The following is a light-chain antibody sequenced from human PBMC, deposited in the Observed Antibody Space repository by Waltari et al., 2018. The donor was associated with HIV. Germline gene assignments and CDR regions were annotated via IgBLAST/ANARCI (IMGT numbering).Light chain of an antibody. CDR2: TNT. J-gene: IGLJ2*01. CDR3: ATWDDSLNGHVV. CDR1: SSNNGDNT. Sequence: QSVLTQPPSASGTPGPRVTISCSGSSSNNGDNTVTWYQHLPGTAPKLLIYTNTQRPSGVPDRFSGSKSGTSASLAISGLQSEDEADYYCATWDDSLNGHVVFGGGTKLTVL. V-gene: IGLV1-44*01.